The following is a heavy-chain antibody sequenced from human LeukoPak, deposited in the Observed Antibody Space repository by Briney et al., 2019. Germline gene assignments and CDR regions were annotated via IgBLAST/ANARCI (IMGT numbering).Heavy chain of an antibody. Sequence: GGSLRLSCAASGFTFNSYAMNWVRQAPGKGLEWVSYISSSSSTIYYADSVRGRFTISRDNAKNSLYLQMNSLRAEDTAVYYCARAGTHDYWGQGTLVTVSS. CDR2: ISSSSSTI. J-gene: IGHJ4*02. CDR3: ARAGTHDY. CDR1: GFTFNSYA. V-gene: IGHV3-48*04.